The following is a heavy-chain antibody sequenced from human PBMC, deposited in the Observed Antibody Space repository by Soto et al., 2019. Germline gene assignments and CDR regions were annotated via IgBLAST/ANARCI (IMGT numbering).Heavy chain of an antibody. V-gene: IGHV1-69*01. CDR2: IIPICVTT. J-gene: IGHJ4*02. CDR3: ARVFPDGWVEPGVVRGYLDT. Sequence: QVQLVQSGAEVKEPGSAVKVSCKAPADSFSSYGISWVRQAPGQGLEWMGGIIPICVTTNYAETFQGRVTIPADESTNTAYLELSSLRSEDPALYYCARVFPDGWVEPGVVRGYLDTWVRGTLVTVSS. CDR1: ADSFSSYG. D-gene: IGHD3-3*01.